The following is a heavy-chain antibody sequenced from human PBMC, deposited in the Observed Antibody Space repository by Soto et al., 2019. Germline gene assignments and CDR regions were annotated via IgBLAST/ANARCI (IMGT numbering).Heavy chain of an antibody. D-gene: IGHD6-13*01. V-gene: IGHV1-69*12. Sequence: QVQLVQSGAEVKKPGSSVKVSCKASGGTFSSYAISWVRQAPGQGLEWMGGIIPIFGTPNYAQKFQGRVTITADEATSPAYMELSSLRSEDTAVYYCASSRTDYYYYGMDVWGQGTTVTVSS. CDR3: ASSRTDYYYYGMDV. CDR2: IIPIFGTP. CDR1: GGTFSSYA. J-gene: IGHJ6*02.